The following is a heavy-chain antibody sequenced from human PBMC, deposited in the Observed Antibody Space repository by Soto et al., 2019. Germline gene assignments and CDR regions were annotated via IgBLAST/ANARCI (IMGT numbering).Heavy chain of an antibody. V-gene: IGHV4-34*01. J-gene: IGHJ6*03. Sequence: TSETLSLPCAVYGGSFSGYYWSWIRPPPGKGLEWIGEITHSGSTNYNPSLKSRVTISVDTSKNQFSLKLSSVTAADTAVYYCARTGWYSSSFRYYYMDVWGKGTTVTVSS. D-gene: IGHD6-13*01. CDR1: GGSFSGYY. CDR2: ITHSGST. CDR3: ARTGWYSSSFRYYYMDV.